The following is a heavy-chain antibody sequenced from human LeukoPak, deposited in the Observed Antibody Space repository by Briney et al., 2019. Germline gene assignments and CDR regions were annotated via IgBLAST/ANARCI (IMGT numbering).Heavy chain of an antibody. CDR3: ARDGAPLKGLDYYYYYYMDV. J-gene: IGHJ6*03. D-gene: IGHD2-8*01. V-gene: IGHV3-21*01. CDR2: ISSSSSYI. Sequence: PGGSLRLSCAASGFTFSSYSMNWVRQAPGKGLEWVSSISSSSSYIYYADSVKGRFTISRDNAKNSLHLQMNSLRAEDTAVYYCARDGAPLKGLDYYYYYYMDVWGKGTTVTVSS. CDR1: GFTFSSYS.